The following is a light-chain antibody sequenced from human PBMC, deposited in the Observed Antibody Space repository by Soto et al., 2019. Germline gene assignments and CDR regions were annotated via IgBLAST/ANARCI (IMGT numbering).Light chain of an antibody. CDR3: SSYRTTTPVV. CDR1: SSDIGGYTY. V-gene: IGLV2-14*03. CDR2: DVT. J-gene: IGLJ2*01. Sequence: QSALTQPASVSGSPGQSITISCTGTSSDIGGYTYVSWYQEHPGKAPKLIIYDVTDRHSGISDRFSGSKSGNTASLTIPGRQTQEEAAYYRSSYRTTTPVVLGVVIKLTVL.